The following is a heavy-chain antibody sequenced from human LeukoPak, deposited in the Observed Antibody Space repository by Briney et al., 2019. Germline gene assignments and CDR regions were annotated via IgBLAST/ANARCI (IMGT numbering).Heavy chain of an antibody. CDR1: GFTFSSTW. D-gene: IGHD1-14*01. J-gene: IGHJ3*02. CDR3: AKGRSWGTFDI. CDR2: IHSDGSTT. V-gene: IGHV3-74*01. Sequence: GGSLRLSCAASGFTFSSTWMHWFRQVPGKGPVWVSRIHSDGSTTIYADSVKGRFTISRDNARNTLYLQMNSLRAEDTAVYYCAKGRSWGTFDIWGQGTMVTVSS.